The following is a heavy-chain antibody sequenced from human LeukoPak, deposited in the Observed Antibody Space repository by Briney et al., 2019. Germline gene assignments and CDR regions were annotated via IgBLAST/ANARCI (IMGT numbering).Heavy chain of an antibody. CDR3: VKGAAAGNY. CDR1: GFIFSSYA. Sequence: GGSLRLSCATPGFIFSSYAMSSVRQAPGKGLEWVSTISGSGGSTYYADSVKGRFTISRDNSKNTLYLQMNSLRAEDTAVDYCVKGAAAGNYWGQGTLVTVSS. D-gene: IGHD6-13*01. V-gene: IGHV3-23*01. CDR2: ISGSGGST. J-gene: IGHJ4*02.